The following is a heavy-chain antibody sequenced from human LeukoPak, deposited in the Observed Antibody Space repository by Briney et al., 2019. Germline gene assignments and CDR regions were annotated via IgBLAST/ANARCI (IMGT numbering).Heavy chain of an antibody. D-gene: IGHD3-22*01. CDR2: INHSGST. Sequence: PSETLSLTCAVYGGSFSGYYWSWIRQPPGKVLEWIGEINHSGSTNYNPSLRSRVTISVDTPKNQFSLKLSSVTAADTAVYYCARGTPHYYDSSGYYYFWYFDLWGRGTLVTVSS. V-gene: IGHV4-34*01. CDR3: ARGTPHYYDSSGYYYFWYFDL. CDR1: GGSFSGYY. J-gene: IGHJ2*01.